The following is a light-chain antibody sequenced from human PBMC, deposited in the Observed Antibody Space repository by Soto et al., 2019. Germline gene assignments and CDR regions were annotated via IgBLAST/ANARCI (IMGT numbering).Light chain of an antibody. CDR2: EVS. CDR1: SSDIGGSDS. J-gene: IGLJ1*01. V-gene: IGLV2-14*01. CDR3: SSYTSTNTHV. Sequence: QSALTQPASVSGSPGQSITVSCTGTSSDIGGSDSVSWYQQHPGKAPKLMIYEVSNRPPGVSNRFSGSKSGSTASLTISGLQAEDEADYYCSSYTSTNTHVFGTGTKLTVL.